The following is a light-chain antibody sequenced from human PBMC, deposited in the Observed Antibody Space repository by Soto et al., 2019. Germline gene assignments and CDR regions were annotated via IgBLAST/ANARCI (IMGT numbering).Light chain of an antibody. CDR2: DVS. CDR3: ASYTTSSTYV. J-gene: IGLJ1*01. Sequence: QSVLTQPASVSGSPGQSIAISCTGTSSDAGGYSYVSWYQQQPGKAPKLVISDVSNRPSGVSDRFSGPKSGNTASLTISGLQTEDEADYYCASYTTSSTYVFGTGTKVTVL. CDR1: SSDAGGYSY. V-gene: IGLV2-14*01.